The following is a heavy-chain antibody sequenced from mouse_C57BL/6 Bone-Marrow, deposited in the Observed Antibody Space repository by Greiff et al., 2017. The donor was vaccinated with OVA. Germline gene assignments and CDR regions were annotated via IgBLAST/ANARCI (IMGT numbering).Heavy chain of an antibody. D-gene: IGHD2-2*01. V-gene: IGHV1-82*01. CDR2: SYPGDGDT. CDR3: ARNYGYFFAY. Sequence: QVQLQQSGPELVKPGASVKISCKASGYAFSSSWMNWVKQRPGKGLEWIGRSYPGDGDTNYNGKFKGKATLTADKSSSTAYMQLSSLTSEDSAVYFCARNYGYFFAYWGQGTLVTVSA. J-gene: IGHJ3*01. CDR1: GYAFSSSW.